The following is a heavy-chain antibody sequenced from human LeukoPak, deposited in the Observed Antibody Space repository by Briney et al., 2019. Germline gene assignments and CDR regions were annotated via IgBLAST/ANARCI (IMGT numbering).Heavy chain of an antibody. CDR2: ISGSGGST. D-gene: IGHD2-15*01. V-gene: IGHV3-23*01. Sequence: PGGSLRLSCAASGFTFSSYAMSWVRQAPGKGLEWVSAISGSGGSTYYADSVKGRFTISGDNSKNTLYLQMNSLRAEDTAVYYCAKGVLLIGIFDYWGQGTLVTVSS. J-gene: IGHJ4*02. CDR1: GFTFSSYA. CDR3: AKGVLLIGIFDY.